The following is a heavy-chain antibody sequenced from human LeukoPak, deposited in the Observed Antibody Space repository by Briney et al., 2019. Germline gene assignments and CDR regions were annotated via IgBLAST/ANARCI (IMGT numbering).Heavy chain of an antibody. CDR2: INHSGST. CDR1: GGSFSGYY. V-gene: IGHV4-34*01. CDR3: ARDRQQLVRGDYFDY. Sequence: SETLSLTCAVYGGSFSGYYWSWIRQPPGKGLEWIGEINHSGSTNYNPSLKSRVTISVDTSKNRFSLKLSSVTAADTAVYYCARDRQQLVRGDYFDYWGQGILVTVSS. J-gene: IGHJ4*02. D-gene: IGHD6-13*01.